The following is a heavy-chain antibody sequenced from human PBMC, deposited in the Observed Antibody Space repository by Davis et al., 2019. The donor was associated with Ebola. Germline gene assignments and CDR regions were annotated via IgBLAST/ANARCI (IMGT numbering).Heavy chain of an antibody. Sequence: PGGSLRLSCAASGFTFSNYAMHWVRQAPGKGLEWVAIISYDGSNKYYADSVKGRFTISRDNSKNTLYLQMNSLRAEDTAVYYCARDRVGGYSYGYMGYWGQGTLVTVSS. D-gene: IGHD5-18*01. CDR2: ISYDGSNK. CDR1: GFTFSNYA. J-gene: IGHJ4*02. CDR3: ARDRVGGYSYGYMGY. V-gene: IGHV3-30-3*01.